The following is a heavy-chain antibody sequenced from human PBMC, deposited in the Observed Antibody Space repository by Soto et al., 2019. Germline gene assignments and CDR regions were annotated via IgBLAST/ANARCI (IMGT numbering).Heavy chain of an antibody. CDR1: GGSFSGHY. D-gene: IGHD4-17*01. CDR2: ISHSGST. CDR3: AGAGGDYGHAVAY. V-gene: IGHV4-34*01. Sequence: QVQLQQWGAGLLMPSETLSLTCAVYGGSFSGHYWTWIRQPPGRGLEWVGDISHSGSTNYNPSLKSRVTISVDTSKNQFPLKLTSVTAADTAVYYCAGAGGDYGHAVAYWGQGTLVTVSS. J-gene: IGHJ4*02.